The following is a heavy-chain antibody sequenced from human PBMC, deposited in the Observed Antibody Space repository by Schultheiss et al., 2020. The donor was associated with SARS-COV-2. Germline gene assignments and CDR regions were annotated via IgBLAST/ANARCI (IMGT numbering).Heavy chain of an antibody. CDR3: ARVSRGYYYYGMDV. CDR2: IWNDGNIK. V-gene: IGHV3-33*08. CDR1: GFTFSSYG. Sequence: GGSLRLSCSASGFTFSSYGMHWVRQAPGKGLEWVAVIWNDGNIKYHADSVKGRFTISRDKSKNTLYLQMNSLRAEDTAVYYCARVSRGYYYYGMDVWGQGTTVTVSS. J-gene: IGHJ6*02. D-gene: IGHD2-2*01.